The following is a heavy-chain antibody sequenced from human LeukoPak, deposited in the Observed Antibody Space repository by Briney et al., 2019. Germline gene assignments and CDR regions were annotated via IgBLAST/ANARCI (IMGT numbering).Heavy chain of an antibody. Sequence: ASVKVSCKASGYTFTSYCISWVRQAPGQGLEWIGWISAYDGNTNYAQKLQGRVTMTKGTSTSTGYMELRRLRSDDTAVYYCARAREGYSYGNKNSHYYMDVWGKGTTVTVSS. J-gene: IGHJ6*03. V-gene: IGHV1-18*01. CDR2: ISAYDGNT. CDR3: ARAREGYSYGNKNSHYYMDV. CDR1: GYTFTSYC. D-gene: IGHD5-18*01.